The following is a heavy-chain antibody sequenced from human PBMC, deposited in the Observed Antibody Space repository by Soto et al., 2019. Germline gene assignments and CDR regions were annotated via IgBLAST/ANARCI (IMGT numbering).Heavy chain of an antibody. V-gene: IGHV3-30*18. Sequence: QVQLVESGGGVIQPGRTLRLSCAASGFTFNTYGMHWVRQAPGKGLEWVAVISFDEKIQYYADSVKGRFTISRDNSKNTMSLQMDSLRPEDTALYYCAKVAERSMITFGGVIADWGQGTLVTVSS. J-gene: IGHJ4*02. CDR2: ISFDEKIQ. D-gene: IGHD3-16*02. CDR3: AKVAERSMITFGGVIAD. CDR1: GFTFNTYG.